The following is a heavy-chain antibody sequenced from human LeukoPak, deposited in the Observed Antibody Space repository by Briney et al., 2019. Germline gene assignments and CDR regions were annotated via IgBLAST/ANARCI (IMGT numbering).Heavy chain of an antibody. CDR3: ARDITGYDSYYYGMDV. J-gene: IGHJ6*02. CDR1: GFTFSSYS. CDR2: ISSSCSYI. Sequence: GGSLRLSCAASGFTFSSYSMNWVRQAPGKGLEWVPSISSSCSYIYYADSVKGRFTISRDNAKNSLYLQMNSLRAEDTAVYYCARDITGYDSYYYGMDVWGQGTTVTVSS. D-gene: IGHD5-12*01. V-gene: IGHV3-21*01.